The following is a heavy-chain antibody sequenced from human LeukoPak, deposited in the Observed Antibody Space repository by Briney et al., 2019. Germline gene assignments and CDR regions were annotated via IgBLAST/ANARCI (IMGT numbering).Heavy chain of an antibody. V-gene: IGHV3-30-3*01. J-gene: IGHJ4*02. D-gene: IGHD3-10*01. CDR2: TSNDESNK. CDR3: ARVKEIRGVVDY. Sequence: GGSLRLSCAASGFTFSSYAMSWVRQAPGKGLEWVAVTSNDESNKFYADSVKGRFTISRDNSKNTLYLQMNSLRAEDTAVYYCARVKEIRGVVDYWGQGTLVTVSS. CDR1: GFTFSSYA.